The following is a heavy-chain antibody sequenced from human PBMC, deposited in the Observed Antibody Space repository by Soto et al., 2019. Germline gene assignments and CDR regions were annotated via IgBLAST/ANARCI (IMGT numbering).Heavy chain of an antibody. D-gene: IGHD3-16*02. CDR2: ISGSGGST. V-gene: IGHV3-23*01. CDR1: GFTFGSYS. J-gene: IGHJ6*02. Sequence: XGSLRLYWAASGFTFGSYSMSWVRQAPGKGLDWVSAISGSGGSTYYADSVKGRFTTSRDNSKNTLYLQMNSLRAEDTAVYYCAKVPIYDYVWGSYPSIRPGGMDVWGQGTTVTVSS. CDR3: AKVPIYDYVWGSYPSIRPGGMDV.